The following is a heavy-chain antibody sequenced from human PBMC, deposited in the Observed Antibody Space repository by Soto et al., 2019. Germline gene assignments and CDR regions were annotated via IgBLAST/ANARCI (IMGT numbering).Heavy chain of an antibody. J-gene: IGHJ5*02. CDR3: TRDASRDSSARGWFDP. CDR2: ISSNSAYI. V-gene: IGHV3-21*01. Sequence: PGGSLRLSCAAPGFTFRSFTINWVRQAPGKGLEWVSTISSNSAYIYYTDALRGRFTISRDNAKNSLHLQMNSLRAEDTAVYYCTRDASRDSSARGWFDPWGPGTLVTVSS. D-gene: IGHD6-13*01. CDR1: GFTFRSFT.